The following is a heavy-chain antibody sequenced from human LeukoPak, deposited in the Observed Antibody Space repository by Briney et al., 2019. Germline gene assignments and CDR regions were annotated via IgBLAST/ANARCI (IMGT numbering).Heavy chain of an antibody. CDR2: INHSGST. CDR1: GGSFSGYY. J-gene: IGHJ4*02. V-gene: IGHV4-34*01. Sequence: SETLCLTCAVYGGSFSGYYWSWIRQPPGKGLEWIGEINHSGSTNYNPSLKSRVTISVDTSKNQFSLKLSSVTAADTAVYYCVREMATPVDYWGQGTLVTVSS. CDR3: VREMATPVDY. D-gene: IGHD5-24*01.